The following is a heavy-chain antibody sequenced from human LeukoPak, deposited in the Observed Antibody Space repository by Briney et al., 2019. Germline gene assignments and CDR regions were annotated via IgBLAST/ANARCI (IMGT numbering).Heavy chain of an antibody. Sequence: SVKVSCKASGGTFSSYAISWVQQAPGQGLEWMGGIIPIFGTANYAQKFQGRVTITTDESTSTAYMELSSLRSEDTAVYYCAREVEGWFDPWGQGTLVTVSS. CDR1: GGTFSSYA. CDR3: AREVEGWFDP. D-gene: IGHD2-15*01. CDR2: IIPIFGTA. J-gene: IGHJ5*02. V-gene: IGHV1-69*05.